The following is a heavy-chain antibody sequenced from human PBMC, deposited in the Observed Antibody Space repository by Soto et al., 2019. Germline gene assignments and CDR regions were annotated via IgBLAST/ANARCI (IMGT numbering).Heavy chain of an antibody. J-gene: IGHJ6*02. CDR2: ISSSSSYI. Sequence: GGSLRLSCAASGFTFSSYSMNWVRQAPGKGLEWVSSISSSSSYIYYADSVKGRFTISRDNAKNSLYLQMNSLRAEDTAVYYCAREYSSSSGYYYGMDVWGQGTTVTVSS. V-gene: IGHV3-21*01. D-gene: IGHD6-6*01. CDR1: GFTFSSYS. CDR3: AREYSSSSGYYYGMDV.